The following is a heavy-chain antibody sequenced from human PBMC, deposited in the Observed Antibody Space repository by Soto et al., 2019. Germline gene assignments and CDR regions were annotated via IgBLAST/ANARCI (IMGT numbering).Heavy chain of an antibody. CDR1: GGTFSSYA. CDR3: ARDTESGLRSDPSFDY. CDR2: IIPIFGTA. V-gene: IGHV1-69*06. Sequence: QVQLVQSGAEVKKPGSSVKVSCKASGGTFSSYAISWVRQAPGQGLEWMGGIIPIFGTANYAQKFQGRVTITADKSTSTAYMELSSLRSKDTAVYYFARDTESGLRSDPSFDYWGQGTLVTVSS. J-gene: IGHJ4*02. D-gene: IGHD4-17*01.